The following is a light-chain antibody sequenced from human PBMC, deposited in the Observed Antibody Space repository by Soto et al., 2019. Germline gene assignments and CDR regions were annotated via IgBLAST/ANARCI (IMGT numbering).Light chain of an antibody. CDR1: QSVSSY. CDR3: QKYNNWPFS. Sequence: EIVLTQSPATLSLSPGERATLSCRASQSVSSYLVWYQQKTGQAPRLLIYDVSIRATGVPDRFSATGSETDLTLTISGLQSGDSAVYFCQKYNNWPFSCGQGTRLEIK. J-gene: IGKJ5*01. V-gene: IGKV3-11*01. CDR2: DVS.